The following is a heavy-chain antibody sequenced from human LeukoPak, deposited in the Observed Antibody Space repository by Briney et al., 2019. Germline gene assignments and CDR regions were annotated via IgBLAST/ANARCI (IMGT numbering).Heavy chain of an antibody. J-gene: IGHJ4*02. D-gene: IGHD6-19*01. CDR1: GLTFTIYR. CDR3: VRDSSGSYYPSFHY. V-gene: IGHV3-7*01. CDR2: IKQDESEK. Sequence: GGSLRLSCTACGLTFTIYRIRWVRHTPGKGLEWVANIKQDESEKYYVDSVKGRFTISRDSGKNSLYLILNSQRAQDTTVYDCVRDSSGSYYPSFHYWGQGTLVTVSS.